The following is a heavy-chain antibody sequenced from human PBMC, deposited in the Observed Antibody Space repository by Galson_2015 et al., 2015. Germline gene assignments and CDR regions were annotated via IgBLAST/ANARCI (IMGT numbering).Heavy chain of an antibody. D-gene: IGHD3-3*01. CDR3: AKDLMRDFWSGYYVGGDY. CDR2: ISGSGGST. V-gene: IGHV3-23*01. J-gene: IGHJ4*02. Sequence: SLRLSCAASGFTFSSYAMSWVRQAPGKGLEWVSAISGSGGSTYYADSVKGRFTISRDNSKNTLYLQMNSLRAEDTAVYYCAKDLMRDFWSGYYVGGDYWGQGTLVTVSS. CDR1: GFTFSSYA.